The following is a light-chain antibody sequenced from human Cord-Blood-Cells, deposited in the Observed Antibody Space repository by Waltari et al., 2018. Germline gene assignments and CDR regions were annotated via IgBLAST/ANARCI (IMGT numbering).Light chain of an antibody. CDR1: QSIRSY. Sequence: DIQMTQSPSSLSASVGDRVTITCRASQSIRSYLNWYQQKPGKAPKLLIYAASSLQSGVPSRFSGSGSGTDFTLTISSLQPEDFATYYCQQSYSTPRTFGQGTKLESK. CDR2: AAS. J-gene: IGKJ2*01. CDR3: QQSYSTPRT. V-gene: IGKV1-39*01.